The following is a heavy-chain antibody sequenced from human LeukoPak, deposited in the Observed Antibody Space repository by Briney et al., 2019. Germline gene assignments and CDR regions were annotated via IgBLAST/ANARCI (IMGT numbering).Heavy chain of an antibody. V-gene: IGHV1-69*13. CDR2: IIPIFGTA. CDR1: GGTFSSYA. D-gene: IGHD3-3*01. J-gene: IGHJ5*01. Sequence: SVKVSCKASGGTFSSYAISWVRQAPGQGLEWMGGIIPIFGTANYAQKFQGRVTITADESTSTAYMELSSLRSEDTAVYYCARRPLFGVLNWFDSWGQGTLVTVSS. CDR3: ARRPLFGVLNWFDS.